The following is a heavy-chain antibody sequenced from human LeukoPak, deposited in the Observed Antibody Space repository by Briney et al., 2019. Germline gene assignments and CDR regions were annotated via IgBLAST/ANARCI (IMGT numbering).Heavy chain of an antibody. V-gene: IGHV3-23*01. CDR2: ISAGGGST. CDR1: GFTFTNYA. D-gene: IGHD3-10*01. J-gene: IGHJ4*02. CDR3: AKLRGSGAGFFDY. Sequence: GGSLRLSCAASGFTFTNYAMIWVRQAPGKGLEWVSTISAGGGSTYYADSVRGRFTISRDNSKNTLYLQMNSLRAEDTAAYYCAKLRGSGAGFFDYWGLGALLTVSS.